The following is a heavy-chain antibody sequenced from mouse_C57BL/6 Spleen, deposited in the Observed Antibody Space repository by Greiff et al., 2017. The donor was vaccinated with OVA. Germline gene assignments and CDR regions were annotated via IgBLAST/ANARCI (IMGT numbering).Heavy chain of an antibody. D-gene: IGHD2-4*01. CDR3: ARSYYDYRPYAMDY. V-gene: IGHV1-69*01. CDR2: IDPSDSYT. J-gene: IGHJ4*01. Sequence: QVQLKQPGAELVMPGASVKLSCKASGYTFTSYWMHWVKQRPGQGLEWIGEIDPSDSYTNYNQKFKGKSTLTVDKSSSTAYMQLSSLTSEDSAVYYCARSYYDYRPYAMDYWGQGTSVTVSS. CDR1: GYTFTSYW.